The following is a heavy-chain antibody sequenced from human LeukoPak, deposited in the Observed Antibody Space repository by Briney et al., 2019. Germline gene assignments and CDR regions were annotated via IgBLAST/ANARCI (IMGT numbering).Heavy chain of an antibody. Sequence: SETLSLTCTVSGGSISSGGYYWSWIRQHPGKGLEWIGYIYYSGSTYYNPSLKSRVTISVDTSKNQLSLKLSSVTAADTAVYYCARTVRFRGANYWGQGTLVTVSS. CDR2: IYYSGST. D-gene: IGHD3-10*01. CDR3: ARTVRFRGANY. CDR1: GGSISSGGYY. J-gene: IGHJ4*02. V-gene: IGHV4-31*03.